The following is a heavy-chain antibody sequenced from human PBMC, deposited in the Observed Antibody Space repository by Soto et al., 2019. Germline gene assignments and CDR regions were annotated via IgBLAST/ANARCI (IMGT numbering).Heavy chain of an antibody. D-gene: IGHD2-15*01. CDR3: ARLAGGRPWY. J-gene: IGHJ4*02. CDR1: GFTFNNYN. Sequence: QVHLVESGGGVVQPGRSLRLSCAASGFTFNNYNMHWVRQAPGKGLEWVAVMSYTGSNKYYADTVKGRFTISRDNSKNTLFLQMDNLRTEVTAVYYCARLAGGRPWYWGQGTLVTVSS. CDR2: MSYTGSNK. V-gene: IGHV3-30-3*01.